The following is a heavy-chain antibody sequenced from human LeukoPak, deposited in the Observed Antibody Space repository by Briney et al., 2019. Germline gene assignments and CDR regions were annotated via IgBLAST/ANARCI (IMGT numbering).Heavy chain of an antibody. Sequence: SETLSLICTVSGGSVSSGSYYWSWIRQPPGTGLEWIGYIYYSGSTNYNPSLKSRVTISVDTSKNQFSLKLSSVTAADTAVYYCARVPVDRGYPYFDYWGQGTLVTVSS. CDR1: GGSVSSGSYY. J-gene: IGHJ4*02. D-gene: IGHD5-12*01. V-gene: IGHV4-61*01. CDR3: ARVPVDRGYPYFDY. CDR2: IYYSGST.